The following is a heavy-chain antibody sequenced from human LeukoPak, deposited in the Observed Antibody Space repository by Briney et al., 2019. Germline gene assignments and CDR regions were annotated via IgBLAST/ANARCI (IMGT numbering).Heavy chain of an antibody. Sequence: GGSLRLSCAASGFTFSHYGMTWVRQAPGKGLEWVSAISGSGGSTYYAGSVKGRFTISRDNSKNTLYLQMNSLRADDTAVYYCAKSHHVTAIDYWGQGTLVTVSS. D-gene: IGHD2-21*02. CDR3: AKSHHVTAIDY. CDR1: GFTFSHYG. CDR2: ISGSGGST. J-gene: IGHJ4*02. V-gene: IGHV3-23*01.